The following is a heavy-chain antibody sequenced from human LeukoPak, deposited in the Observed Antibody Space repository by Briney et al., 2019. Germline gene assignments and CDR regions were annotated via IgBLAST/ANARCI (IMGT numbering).Heavy chain of an antibody. CDR1: GYPFTSYD. Sequence: GESLKVSCKASGYPFTSYDINWVRQATGQGLEWMGWMNPNSGNTGYAQKFQGRVTMTRNTSISTAYMELSSLRSEDTAVYYCARGGELRYFDWLLYRGSPHMDVWGKGTTVTISS. CDR2: MNPNSGNT. J-gene: IGHJ6*03. V-gene: IGHV1-8*01. D-gene: IGHD3-9*01. CDR3: ARGGELRYFDWLLYRGSPHMDV.